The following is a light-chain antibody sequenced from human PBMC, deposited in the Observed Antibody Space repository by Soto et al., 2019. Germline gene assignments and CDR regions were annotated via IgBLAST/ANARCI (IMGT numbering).Light chain of an antibody. J-gene: IGKJ1*01. CDR3: QQYNEYSKT. CDR1: QTISSS. Sequence: DIQMTQSPSTLSGSVGDRVTITCRASQTISSSLAWFQQKPGKAPKLLIYKASTLEDGAPSRFNGSGSGTEFTLSISSLQPDDFATYYCQQYNEYSKTFGQGTKVDIK. V-gene: IGKV1-5*03. CDR2: KAS.